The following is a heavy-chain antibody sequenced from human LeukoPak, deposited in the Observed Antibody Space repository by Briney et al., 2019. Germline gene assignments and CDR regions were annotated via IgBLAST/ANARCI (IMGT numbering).Heavy chain of an antibody. D-gene: IGHD6-13*01. V-gene: IGHV3-7*04. CDR1: GFTFSNYW. J-gene: IGHJ4*02. CDR3: ARDRRAVALGF. Sequence: GGSLRLSCAASGFTFSNYWMNWVRQAPGKGLEWVANIKQDGSEKYSVDSVKGRFTVSRDNAKNSLYLQMNSLRAEDTAVYYCARDRRAVALGFWGQGTLVTVSS. CDR2: IKQDGSEK.